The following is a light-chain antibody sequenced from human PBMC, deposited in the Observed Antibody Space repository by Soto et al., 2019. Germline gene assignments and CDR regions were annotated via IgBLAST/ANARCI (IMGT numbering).Light chain of an antibody. Sequence: QSVLTQPPSASGSPGQSVTIFCTGTSSDVGAYKYVSWYQQLPGKAPKLMIYEVSKRPSGVPDRFSGSKSGNTAPLTVSGLQTEDEADYYCTSYAGSNNVVFGGGTKVTVL. CDR2: EVS. J-gene: IGLJ2*01. CDR1: SSDVGAYKY. CDR3: TSYAGSNNVV. V-gene: IGLV2-8*01.